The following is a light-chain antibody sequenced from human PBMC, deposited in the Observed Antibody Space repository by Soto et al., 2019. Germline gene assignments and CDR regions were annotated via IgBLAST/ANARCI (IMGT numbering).Light chain of an antibody. CDR3: QQYGNSPRT. J-gene: IGKJ1*01. Sequence: EVVLTQSPGTLSLSPGERATLSCRASQSVKNTYLAWYQQKPGQAPRLLIYGASSRATGIPDRFSGSGSGTDFTLTISRLEPEDLAVYVCQQYGNSPRTFGQGTKVELK. CDR2: GAS. V-gene: IGKV3-20*01. CDR1: QSVKNTY.